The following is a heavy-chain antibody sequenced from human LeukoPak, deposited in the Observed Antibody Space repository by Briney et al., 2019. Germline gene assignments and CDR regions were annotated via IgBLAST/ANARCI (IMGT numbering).Heavy chain of an antibody. J-gene: IGHJ4*02. D-gene: IGHD3-10*01. CDR3: AGDGGTGHFDY. CDR1: GFTFSSYW. CDR2: IKQDGSEK. V-gene: IGHV3-7*01. Sequence: QTGGSLRLSCAASGFTFSSYWMSWVRQAPGKGLEWVANIKQDGSEKYYVDSVKGRFTISRDNAKNSLYLQMNSLRAEDTAVYYCAGDGGTGHFDYWGQGTLVTVSS.